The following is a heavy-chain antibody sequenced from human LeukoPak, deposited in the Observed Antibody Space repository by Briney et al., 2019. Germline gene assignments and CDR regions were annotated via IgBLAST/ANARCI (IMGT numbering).Heavy chain of an antibody. D-gene: IGHD6-19*01. Sequence: SSETLSLTGTVSGGSISSYYWRWIRQPPGKGLEWIGYIYYSGSTNYNPSLKSRVTISVDTSKNQFSLKLSSVTAADTAVYYCARHASGRSGWAVWFDPWGQGTLVTVSS. CDR2: IYYSGST. J-gene: IGHJ5*02. CDR3: ARHASGRSGWAVWFDP. V-gene: IGHV4-59*08. CDR1: GGSISSYY.